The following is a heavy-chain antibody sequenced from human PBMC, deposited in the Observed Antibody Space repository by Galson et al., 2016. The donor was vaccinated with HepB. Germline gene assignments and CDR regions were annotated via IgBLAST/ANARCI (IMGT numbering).Heavy chain of an antibody. V-gene: IGHV3-9*01. Sequence: SLRLSCAASGFNFEDYAMHWVRQAPGKGLEWVSGINWNGRSVEYAGSAKGRFTISRDNAKKALFLQMNSLRPEDTAFYYCAKGFTAVAGPLQTAPGHWGQGTLVIVSS. J-gene: IGHJ4*02. CDR1: GFNFEDYA. D-gene: IGHD6-19*01. CDR3: AKGFTAVAGPLQTAPGH. CDR2: INWNGRSV.